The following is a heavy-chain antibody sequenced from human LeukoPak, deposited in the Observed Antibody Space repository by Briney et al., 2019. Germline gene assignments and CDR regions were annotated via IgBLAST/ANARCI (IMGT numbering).Heavy chain of an antibody. Sequence: GGSLRLSCAASGFTFSSYSMNWVRQAPGKGLEWVSSISSSSSYIYYADSVKGRFTISRDNAKNSLYLQMNSLRAEDTAVYYCARGEYCGGDCYSDWGQGTLVTVSS. CDR3: ARGEYCGGDCYSD. CDR2: ISSSSSYI. D-gene: IGHD2-21*02. CDR1: GFTFSSYS. V-gene: IGHV3-21*01. J-gene: IGHJ4*02.